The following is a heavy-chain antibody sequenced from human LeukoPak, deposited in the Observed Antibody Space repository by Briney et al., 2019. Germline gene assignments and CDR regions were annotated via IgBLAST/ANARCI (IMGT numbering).Heavy chain of an antibody. CDR3: ARDYYDSRGEAFDI. CDR2: IYYSGTT. J-gene: IGHJ3*02. CDR1: GGSIGSHY. V-gene: IGHV4-59*11. Sequence: SETLSLTCIVSGGSIGSHYWSWIRQPPGEGLEWIGYIYYSGTTSYNPSLKSRVTISVDTSKNQFSLKLSSVTAADTAVYYCARDYYDSRGEAFDIWGLGTMVTVSS. D-gene: IGHD3-22*01.